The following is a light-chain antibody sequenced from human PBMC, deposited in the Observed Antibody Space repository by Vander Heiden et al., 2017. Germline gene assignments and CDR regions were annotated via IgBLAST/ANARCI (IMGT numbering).Light chain of an antibody. CDR1: NNDVAAFDY. CDR3: SSYATNNALVI. CDR2: EVS. J-gene: IGLJ2*01. V-gene: IGLV2-14*01. Sequence: QSVLTQPASVSGSPGQSITLSCTGSNNDVAAFDYVSWYQQHPGKAPKLMIYEVSNRPSGVSYRFSGSKSGNTASLTISGLQAEDEGDYYCSSYATNNALVIFGGGTKLTVL.